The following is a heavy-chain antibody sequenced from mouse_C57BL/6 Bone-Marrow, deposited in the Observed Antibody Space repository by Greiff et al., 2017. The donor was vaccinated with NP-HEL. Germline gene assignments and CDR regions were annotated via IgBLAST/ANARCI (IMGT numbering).Heavy chain of an antibody. CDR3: AREGFPFDY. CDR1: GYAFTNYL. Sequence: QVQLKQSGAELVRPGTSVKVSCKASGYAFTNYLIEWVKQRPGQGLEWIGVINPGSGGTNYNEKFKGKATLTADKSSSTAYMQLSSLTSEDSAVYCCAREGFPFDYWGQGTTLTVSS. J-gene: IGHJ2*01. CDR2: INPGSGGT. V-gene: IGHV1-54*01.